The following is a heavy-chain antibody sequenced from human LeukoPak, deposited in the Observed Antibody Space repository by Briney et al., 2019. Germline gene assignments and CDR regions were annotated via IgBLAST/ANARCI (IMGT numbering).Heavy chain of an antibody. CDR1: GGTFSSYA. CDR2: INPNSGGT. Sequence: ASVKVSCKASGGTFSSYAISWVRQAPGQGLEWMGWINPNSGGTNYAQKFQGRVTMTRDTSISTAYMELSRLRSDDTAVFYCARRGLDQYYYSGMDVWGQGTTVTVSS. J-gene: IGHJ6*02. V-gene: IGHV1-2*02. D-gene: IGHD6-19*01. CDR3: ARRGLDQYYYSGMDV.